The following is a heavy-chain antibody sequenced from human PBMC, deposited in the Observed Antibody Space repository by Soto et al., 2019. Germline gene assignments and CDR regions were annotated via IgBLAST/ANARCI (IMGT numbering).Heavy chain of an antibody. V-gene: IGHV4-30-4*01. CDR1: GGSISSGDYY. CDR2: IYYSGST. D-gene: IGHD1-7*01. J-gene: IGHJ6*02. CDR3: ARVNWNLGYYGMDV. Sequence: PSETLSLTCTVSGGSISSGDYYWSWIRQPPGKGLEWIGYIYYSGSTYYNPSLKSRVTISVDTSKNQFSLQLNSVTPEDTAVYYCARVNWNLGYYGMDVWGQGTTVTVSS.